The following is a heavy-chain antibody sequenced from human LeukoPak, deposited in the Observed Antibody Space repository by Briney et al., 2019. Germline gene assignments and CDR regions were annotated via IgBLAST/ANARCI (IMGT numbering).Heavy chain of an antibody. V-gene: IGHV3-74*01. CDR1: GLTFTNYW. J-gene: IGHJ4*02. D-gene: IGHD3-22*01. Sequence: GGSLRLSCAASGLTFTNYWMHWVRQAPGKGLLWVSTINNDGSRTFYADSVKGRFATSRDNSKNTLYLQMNSLRAEDTAVYYCAKKGYYDGSGYYMYYFDHWGQGTLVTVSS. CDR3: AKKGYYDGSGYYMYYFDH. CDR2: INNDGSRT.